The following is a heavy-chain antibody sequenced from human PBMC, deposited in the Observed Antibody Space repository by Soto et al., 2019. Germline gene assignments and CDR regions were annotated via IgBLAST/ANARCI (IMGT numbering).Heavy chain of an antibody. Sequence: QVQLQQWGAGLLKPSETLSLTCAVYGGSFSGYYWSWIRQPPGKGLEWIGEINHSGSTNYNPSLRSRVTISVETSKNQISLKLSSVTAADTAVYYCARGHSGGWFDPWGQGTLVTVSS. J-gene: IGHJ5*02. CDR1: GGSFSGYY. D-gene: IGHD6-25*01. V-gene: IGHV4-34*01. CDR3: ARGHSGGWFDP. CDR2: INHSGST.